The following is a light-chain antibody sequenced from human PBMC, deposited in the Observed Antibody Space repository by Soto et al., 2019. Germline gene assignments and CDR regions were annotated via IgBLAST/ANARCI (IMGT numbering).Light chain of an antibody. J-gene: IGKJ1*01. CDR1: QGIRND. Sequence: AIQMTQSPSSLSASVGDRVTITCRASQGIRNDLNWYQQKPGKAPKLLIYAASSLQSAVPSKFSGSGAGTDFTLTISSLQPEDFATYYCLQDYNYPRTFGQGTKVEIK. CDR3: LQDYNYPRT. CDR2: AAS. V-gene: IGKV1-6*01.